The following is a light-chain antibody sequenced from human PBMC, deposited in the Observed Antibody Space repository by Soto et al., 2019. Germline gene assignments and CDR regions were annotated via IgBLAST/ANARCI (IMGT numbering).Light chain of an antibody. CDR2: GAS. CDR3: QQYHDWPLIT. J-gene: IGKJ5*01. V-gene: IGKV3-20*01. CDR1: QSVSSNY. Sequence: EIVLTQSPGTLSLSPGERATLSCRASQSVSSNYLAWYQQKPGQAPRLLIYGASNGATGIPDRFSGSGSGTDFTLTISRLEPEDFAVYYCQQYHDWPLITFGQGTRLEIK.